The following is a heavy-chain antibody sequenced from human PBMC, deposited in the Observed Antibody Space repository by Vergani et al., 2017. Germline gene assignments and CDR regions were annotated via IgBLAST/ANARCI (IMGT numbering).Heavy chain of an antibody. V-gene: IGHV4-61*02. D-gene: IGHD3-3*01. CDR1: GGSISSGSYY. Sequence: QVRLQESGPGLVKPSQTLSLTCTVSGGSISSGSYYWSWIRQPAGKGLEWIGRIYTSGSTNYNPSLKSRVTISVDTSKNQFSLKLSSVTAADTAVYYCARVLRITIFGAAPAYYMDVWGKGTTVTVSS. CDR3: ARVLRITIFGAAPAYYMDV. CDR2: IYTSGST. J-gene: IGHJ6*03.